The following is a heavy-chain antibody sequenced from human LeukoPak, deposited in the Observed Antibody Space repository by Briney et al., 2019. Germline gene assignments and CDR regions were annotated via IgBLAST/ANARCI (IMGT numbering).Heavy chain of an antibody. CDR3: AKELTYYYDSSGYFDY. CDR2: ISYDGSNK. V-gene: IGHV3-30*18. D-gene: IGHD3-22*01. J-gene: IGHJ4*02. CDR1: GFTFSSYG. Sequence: GGSLRLSCAASGFTFSSYGMHWVRQAPGKGLEWVAVISYDGSNKYYADSVKGRFTISRDNSKNTLYLQMNSLRAEDTAVYYCAKELTYYYDSSGYFDYWGQGTLVTVSS.